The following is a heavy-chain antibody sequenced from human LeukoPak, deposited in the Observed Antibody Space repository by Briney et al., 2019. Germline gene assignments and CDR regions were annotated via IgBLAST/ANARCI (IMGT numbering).Heavy chain of an antibody. CDR2: ISYDGSNK. V-gene: IGHV3-30*04. D-gene: IGHD2-2*01. Sequence: PGRSLRLSCAASGFTFSSYAMHWVRRAPGKGLEWVAVISYDGSNKYYADSVKGRFTISRDNSKNTLYLQMNSLRAEDTAVYYCAREYELTPIYYFDYWGQGTLVTVSS. CDR1: GFTFSSYA. CDR3: AREYELTPIYYFDY. J-gene: IGHJ4*02.